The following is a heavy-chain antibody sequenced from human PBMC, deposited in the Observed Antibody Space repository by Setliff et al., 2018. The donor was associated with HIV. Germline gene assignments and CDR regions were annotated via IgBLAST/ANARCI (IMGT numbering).Heavy chain of an antibody. CDR3: ARETYFFDVTTFYSYALGV. Sequence: SVKVSCKASGGTLRSYGMTWVRQAPGQGLEWMGTVIPVRDMANYAEKFQGRVTITADRSTSTSYMELRGLRSEDTAVYFCARETYFFDVTTFYSYALGVWGQGATVTVSS. J-gene: IGHJ6*02. V-gene: IGHV1-69*04. CDR1: GGTLRSYG. D-gene: IGHD4-17*01. CDR2: VIPVRDMA.